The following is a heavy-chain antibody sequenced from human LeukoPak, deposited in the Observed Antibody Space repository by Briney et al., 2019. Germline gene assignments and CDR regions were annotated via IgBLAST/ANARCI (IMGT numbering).Heavy chain of an antibody. J-gene: IGHJ4*02. CDR3: ASGTTKTTPPLY. CDR2: IYTSGST. Sequence: SETLSLTCTVSGGSISSYYWSWLRQPAGKGLEWIGRIYTSGSTNYNPSLTSRVTMSVDTSKNQFSLKLSSVTAADTAVYYCASGTTKTTPPLYWGQGTLVTVSS. D-gene: IGHD4-17*01. CDR1: GGSISSYY. V-gene: IGHV4-4*07.